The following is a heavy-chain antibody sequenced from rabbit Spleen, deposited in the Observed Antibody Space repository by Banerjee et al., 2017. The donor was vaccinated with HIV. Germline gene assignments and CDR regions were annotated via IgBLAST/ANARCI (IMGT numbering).Heavy chain of an antibody. CDR3: ARDVGYSSGL. J-gene: IGHJ4*01. Sequence: QEQLVESGGGLVQPGGSLKLSCTVSGFDISKYGVTWVRQAPGKGLEWIGCIYTGSGSTYYASWAKGRFTISKTSSTTVTLQMTSLTVADTATYFCARDVGYSSGLWGPGTLVTVS. D-gene: IGHD7-1*01. V-gene: IGHV1S45*01. CDR2: IYTGSGST. CDR1: GFDISKYG.